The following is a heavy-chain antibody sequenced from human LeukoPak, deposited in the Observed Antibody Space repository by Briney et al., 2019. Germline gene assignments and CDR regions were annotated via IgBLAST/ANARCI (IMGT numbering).Heavy chain of an antibody. V-gene: IGHV3-7*01. CDR3: AREGYYDSSGRPWDAFDI. D-gene: IGHD3-22*01. CDR2: IKQDGSEE. J-gene: IGHJ3*02. Sequence: GGSLRLSCAASGFTFSSYWMSWVRQAPGKGLEWVANIKQDGSEEYYVDSVKGRFTVSRDNAKNSLYLQMNSLRAENTAVYYCAREGYYDSSGRPWDAFDIWGQGTMVTVSS. CDR1: GFTFSSYW.